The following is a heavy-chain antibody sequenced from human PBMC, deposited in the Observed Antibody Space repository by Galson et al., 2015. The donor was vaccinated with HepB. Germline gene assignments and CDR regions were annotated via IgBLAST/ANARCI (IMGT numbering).Heavy chain of an antibody. J-gene: IGHJ3*02. CDR1: GFTFSTYG. D-gene: IGHD1-1*01. CDR2: IWYDGSYK. CDR3: ARESIQLERGALDI. V-gene: IGHV3-33*01. Sequence: SLRLSCAASGFTFSTYGMHWARQAPGKGLGWVAVIWYDGSYKFYADSVKGRFTISSDNSKNTLFLQMNSLRVEDTAEYYCARESIQLERGALDIWGQGTMIIVSS.